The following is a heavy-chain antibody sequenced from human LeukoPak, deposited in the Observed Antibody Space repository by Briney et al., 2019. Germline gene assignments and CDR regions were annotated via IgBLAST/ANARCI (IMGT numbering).Heavy chain of an antibody. CDR3: ARTDYYDKSIDY. J-gene: IGHJ4*02. Sequence: PGGSLRLSCAASGFTFSSYSMNWVRQAPGKGLEWVSSISTGSSFIYYADSVKGRFTISRGIAKNSLYLQMNSLRAEDTAVYYCARTDYYDKSIDYWGQGTLVTVSS. D-gene: IGHD3-22*01. CDR2: ISTGSSFI. CDR1: GFTFSSYS. V-gene: IGHV3-21*01.